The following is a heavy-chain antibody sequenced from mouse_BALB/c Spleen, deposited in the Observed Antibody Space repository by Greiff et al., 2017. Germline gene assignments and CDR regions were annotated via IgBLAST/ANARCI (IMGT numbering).Heavy chain of an antibody. CDR3: ARRGYDYDAGDYFDY. CDR2: ISSGGSYT. J-gene: IGHJ2*01. V-gene: IGHV5-6*02. D-gene: IGHD2-4*01. Sequence: DVMLVESGGDLVKPGGSLKLSCAASGFTFSSYGMSWVRQTPDKRLEWVATISSGGSYTYYPDSVKGRFTISRDNAKNTLYLQMSSLKSEDTAMYYCARRGYDYDAGDYFDYWGQGTTLTVSS. CDR1: GFTFSSYG.